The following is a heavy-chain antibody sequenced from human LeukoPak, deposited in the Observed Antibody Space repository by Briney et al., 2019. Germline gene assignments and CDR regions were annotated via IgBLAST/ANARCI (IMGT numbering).Heavy chain of an antibody. D-gene: IGHD3-22*01. Sequence: GGSLRLSCAASGFTFSSYSMNWVRQAPGKGLEWVSAISGSGGSTYYADSVKGRFTISRDNSKNTLYLQMSSLRAEDTAVYYCAKDRYDSSGYYVLGDAFDIWGQGTMVTVSS. V-gene: IGHV3-23*01. J-gene: IGHJ3*02. CDR1: GFTFSSYS. CDR3: AKDRYDSSGYYVLGDAFDI. CDR2: ISGSGGST.